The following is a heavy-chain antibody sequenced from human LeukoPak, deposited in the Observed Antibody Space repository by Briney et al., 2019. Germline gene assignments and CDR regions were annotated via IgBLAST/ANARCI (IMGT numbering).Heavy chain of an antibody. D-gene: IGHD6-19*01. CDR2: IYTSGST. CDR3: ARGSPSLYSSGWYPFDY. Sequence: SQTLSLTCTVSGGSISSGSYYWSWIRQPAGKGLEWIGRIYTSGSTNYNPSLKSRVTISVDTSKNQFSLKLSSVAAADTALYYCARGSPSLYSSGWYPFDYWGQGTLVTVSS. CDR1: GGSISSGSYY. J-gene: IGHJ4*02. V-gene: IGHV4-61*02.